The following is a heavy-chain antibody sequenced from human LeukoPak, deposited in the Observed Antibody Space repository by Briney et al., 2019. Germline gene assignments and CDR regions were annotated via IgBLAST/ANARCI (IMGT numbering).Heavy chain of an antibody. D-gene: IGHD2-2*01. Sequence: KPGESLKISCKGSGYTFTNYYIGWVRPTPGKGLEWMGIISPGDSDARYSPSFQGQVTISADKSISTAYLRWSSLKASDTAMYYCARRYCSSTSCNPYFFDYWGQGTLVTVSS. CDR3: ARRYCSSTSCNPYFFDY. CDR1: GYTFTNYY. V-gene: IGHV5-51*01. J-gene: IGHJ4*02. CDR2: ISPGDSDA.